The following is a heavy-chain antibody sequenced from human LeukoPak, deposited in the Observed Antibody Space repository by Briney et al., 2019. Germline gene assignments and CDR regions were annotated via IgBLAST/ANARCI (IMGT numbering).Heavy chain of an antibody. D-gene: IGHD4-11*01. CDR3: ASITVENWFDP. Sequence: SETLSLTCAVYGGSFSGYYWSWIRQPPGKGLEWIGEINHSGSTNYNPSLKSRVTMSVDTSKNQFSLKLSSVTAADTAVYYCASITVENWFDPWGQGTLVTVSS. CDR2: INHSGST. V-gene: IGHV4-34*01. J-gene: IGHJ5*02. CDR1: GGSFSGYY.